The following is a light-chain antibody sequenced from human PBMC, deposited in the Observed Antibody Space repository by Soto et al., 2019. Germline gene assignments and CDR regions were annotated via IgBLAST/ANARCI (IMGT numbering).Light chain of an antibody. CDR2: DAS. CDR3: QQYGSSPKT. CDR1: QSVSSY. Sequence: EIVLTQSPATLSLSPGERATLSCRASQSVSSYLAWYQQKPGQAPRLLIYDASNRATGIPDRFSGSGSGTDFTLTIGRLEPEDFAVYYCQQYGSSPKTFGQGTKVDIK. J-gene: IGKJ1*01. V-gene: IGKV3-20*01.